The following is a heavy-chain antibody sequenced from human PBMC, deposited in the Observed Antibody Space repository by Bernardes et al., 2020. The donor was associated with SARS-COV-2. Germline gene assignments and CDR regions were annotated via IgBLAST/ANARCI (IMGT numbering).Heavy chain of an antibody. CDR1: GFTFSDYY. V-gene: IGHV3-11*01. CDR3: ARDRGRQWLAHLGPLYYYYGMDV. Sequence: GGSLRLSCAASGFTFSDYYMSWIRQAPGKGLEWVSYISSSGSTIYYADSVKGRFTISRDNAKNSLYLQMNSLRAEDTAVYYCARDRGRQWLAHLGPLYYYYGMDVWGQGTTVTVSS. J-gene: IGHJ6*02. D-gene: IGHD6-19*01. CDR2: ISSSGSTI.